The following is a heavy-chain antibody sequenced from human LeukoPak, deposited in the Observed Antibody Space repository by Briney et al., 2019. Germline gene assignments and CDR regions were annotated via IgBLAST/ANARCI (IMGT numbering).Heavy chain of an antibody. D-gene: IGHD3-10*01. V-gene: IGHV3-74*01. CDR1: GFTFNSYW. CDR3: ARDGTFYYGSGSYYNPNWFDP. J-gene: IGHJ5*02. Sequence: GGSLRLSCAASGFTFNSYWMHWVRQAPGKGLVWVSRINGDGSSTSYADSVKGRFTISRDNAKNTLYLQMNSLRAEDTAVYYCARDGTFYYGSGSYYNPNWFDPWGQGTLVTVSS. CDR2: INGDGSST.